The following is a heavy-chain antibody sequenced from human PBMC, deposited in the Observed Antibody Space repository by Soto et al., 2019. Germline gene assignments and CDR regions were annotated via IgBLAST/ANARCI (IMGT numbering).Heavy chain of an antibody. CDR2: IYPGDSDT. CDR1: GYSFTSYW. CDR3: AILAGYSSGWYFQH. V-gene: IGHV5-51*01. Sequence: GESLKISCKGSGYSFTSYWIGWVRQMPGKGLEWMGIIYPGDSDTRYSPSFQGQVTISADKSISTAYLHWSSLKASVTAMYYCAILAGYSSGWYFQHWGRAPWSPSPQ. D-gene: IGHD6-19*01. J-gene: IGHJ1*01.